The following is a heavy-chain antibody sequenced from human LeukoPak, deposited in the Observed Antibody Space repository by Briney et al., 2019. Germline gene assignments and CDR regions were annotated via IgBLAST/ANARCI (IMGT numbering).Heavy chain of an antibody. V-gene: IGHV3-74*01. D-gene: IGHD3-22*01. CDR3: ARVYETNGYLY. CDR2: VNNDGSAT. J-gene: IGHJ4*02. CDR1: RFIFTNYW. Sequence: GGSLRLSCAASRFIFTNYWIHWVRQAPGKGLVWVSHVNNDGSATSYADSVKGRFTISRDSAKNTVYLHMNSLRVEDTAVYYCARVYETNGYLYWGQGSLVTVSS.